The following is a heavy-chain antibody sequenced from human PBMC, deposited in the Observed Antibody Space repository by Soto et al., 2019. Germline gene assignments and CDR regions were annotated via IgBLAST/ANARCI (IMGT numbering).Heavy chain of an antibody. D-gene: IGHD2-15*01. V-gene: IGHV3-21*01. Sequence: PGGSLRLSCAASGFTFSSYSMNWVRQAPGKGLEWVSSISSSSSYIYYADSVKGRFTISRDNAKNSLYLQMNSLRAEDTAVYYCARDSVVVAVYQPLDYWGQGTLVTVSS. J-gene: IGHJ4*02. CDR2: ISSSSSYI. CDR1: GFTFSSYS. CDR3: ARDSVVVAVYQPLDY.